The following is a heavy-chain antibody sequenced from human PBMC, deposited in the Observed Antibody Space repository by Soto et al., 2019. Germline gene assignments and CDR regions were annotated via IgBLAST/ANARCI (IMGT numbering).Heavy chain of an antibody. CDR3: AKDDDFYARIYYFHY. CDR2: ISGSGGST. J-gene: IGHJ4*02. D-gene: IGHD3-10*02. Sequence: GGSLRLSCAASGFTFSSYAMSWVRQAPGKGLEWVSGISGSGGSTYYPDSEKGRLTISRDNSKNTLYLQINSLRAEDTAVYYCAKDDDFYARIYYFHYWGQGTLVTVSS. V-gene: IGHV3-23*01. CDR1: GFTFSSYA.